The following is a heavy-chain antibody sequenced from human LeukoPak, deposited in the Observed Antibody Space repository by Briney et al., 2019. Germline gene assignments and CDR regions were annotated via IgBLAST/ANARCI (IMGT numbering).Heavy chain of an antibody. J-gene: IGHJ4*02. CDR1: GGSFSGYY. Sequence: SETLSLTCAVYGGSFSGYYWSWIRQPPGKGLGWIGEINHSGSTNYNPSLKSRVTISVDTSKNQFSLKLSSVTAADTAVYYCARNSSSSFDYWGQGTLVTVSS. CDR3: ARNSSSSFDY. V-gene: IGHV4-34*01. D-gene: IGHD6-6*01. CDR2: INHSGST.